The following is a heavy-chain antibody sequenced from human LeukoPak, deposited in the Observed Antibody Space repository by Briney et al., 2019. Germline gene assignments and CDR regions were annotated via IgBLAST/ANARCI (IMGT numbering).Heavy chain of an antibody. Sequence: PGGSLRLSCAASGFTFSSYGMHWVRQAPGKGLEWVAVIWFDGSYKYYADSVKGRFTISRDNSKNTLYLQMSSLRAEDTAVYYCARGDGYPHYFDYWGQGTLVTVSS. CDR2: IWFDGSYK. CDR3: ARGDGYPHYFDY. V-gene: IGHV3-33*01. CDR1: GFTFSSYG. D-gene: IGHD5-24*01. J-gene: IGHJ4*02.